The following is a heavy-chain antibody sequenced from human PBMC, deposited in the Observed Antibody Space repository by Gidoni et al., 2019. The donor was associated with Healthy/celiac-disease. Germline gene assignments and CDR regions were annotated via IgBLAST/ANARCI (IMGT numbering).Heavy chain of an antibody. CDR3: ARHVFNFSWPGGNWFDP. D-gene: IGHD6-13*01. V-gene: IGHV4-39*01. CDR1: GGSLSRSSYY. J-gene: IGHJ5*02. Sequence: QLQLHESGPGLVKPSETLSLTCTVSGGSLSRSSYYWGWIRQPPGKGLEWIGSIYYSGSTSYNPSLKSRVPISVDTSKNQFSLKLSSVTAADTAVYYCARHVFNFSWPGGNWFDPWGQGTLVTVSS. CDR2: IYYSGST.